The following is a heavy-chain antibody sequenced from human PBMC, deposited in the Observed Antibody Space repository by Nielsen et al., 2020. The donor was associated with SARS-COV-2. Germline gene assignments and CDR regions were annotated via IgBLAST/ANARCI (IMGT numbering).Heavy chain of an antibody. D-gene: IGHD2-15*01. CDR2: ISYDGSNK. Sequence: GESLKISCAASGFTFSTYGMHWVRQAPGKGLEWVAAISYDGSNKYYVDSVKGRFTISRDNSKNTLYLQMSSLREEDTAVYHCAKDWTAIVVVPSGGVDYWGQGTLVTVSS. CDR1: GFTFSTYG. CDR3: AKDWTAIVVVPSGGVDY. V-gene: IGHV3-30*18. J-gene: IGHJ4*02.